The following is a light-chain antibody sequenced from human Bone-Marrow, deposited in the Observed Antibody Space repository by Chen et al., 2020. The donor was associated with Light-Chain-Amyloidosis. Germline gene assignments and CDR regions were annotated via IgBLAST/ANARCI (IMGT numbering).Light chain of an antibody. CDR1: NIGSTS. CDR3: QVWDRSSDRPV. J-gene: IGLJ3*02. V-gene: IGLV3-21*02. Sequence: SYVLTQPSSVSVAPGPTATTACGGNNIGSTSVNWYQQTPGPAPLLVVYEDRDRPSGIPERLSGSNSGNTATLTISRVEAGDEADYYCQVWDRSSDRPVFGGGTKLTVL. CDR2: EDR.